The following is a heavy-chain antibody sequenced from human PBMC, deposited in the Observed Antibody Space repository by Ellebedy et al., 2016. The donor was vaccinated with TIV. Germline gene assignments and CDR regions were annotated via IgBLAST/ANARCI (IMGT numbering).Heavy chain of an antibody. D-gene: IGHD4-17*01. V-gene: IGHV3-7*01. CDR3: AGRGSYGDYAVQINSWFDR. CDR1: GFSFRSYW. CDR2: IYHGGSQQ. J-gene: IGHJ5*02. Sequence: GESLKISRAASGFSFRSYWMTWVRQAPGKGLEWVANIYHGGSQQFYVDSVKGRFTISRDNAKNSLYLQMNSLRAEDTAVYYCAGRGSYGDYAVQINSWFDRWGQGTLVTVSS.